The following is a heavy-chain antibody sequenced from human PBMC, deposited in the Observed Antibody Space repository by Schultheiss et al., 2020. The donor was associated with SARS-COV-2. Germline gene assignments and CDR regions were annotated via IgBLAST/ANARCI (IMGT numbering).Heavy chain of an antibody. CDR2: ITHSGNT. Sequence: SETLSLTCTVSGGSISSYYWSWIRQPPGKGLEWIGEITHSGNTNYDPSLKTRVTISVDTSKSQFSLKLSSVTAADTAVYYCARQMQTKITLIVVVIKNWFDPWGQGTLVTVSS. J-gene: IGHJ5*02. D-gene: IGHD3-22*01. V-gene: IGHV4-34*01. CDR3: ARQMQTKITLIVVVIKNWFDP. CDR1: GGSISSYY.